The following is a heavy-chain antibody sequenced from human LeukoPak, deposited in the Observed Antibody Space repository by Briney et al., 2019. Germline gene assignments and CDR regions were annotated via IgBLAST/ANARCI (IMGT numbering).Heavy chain of an antibody. CDR3: ARYDILTGYYRV. D-gene: IGHD3-9*01. CDR2: ISSSGSTI. J-gene: IGHJ4*02. CDR1: GFTFSSYE. Sequence: GGSLRLSCAASGFTFSSYEMNWVRQAPGKGLEWVSYISSSGSTIYYADSVKGRFTISRDNAKNTLYLQMNSLRAEDTAVYYCARYDILTGYYRVWGQGTLVTVSS. V-gene: IGHV3-48*03.